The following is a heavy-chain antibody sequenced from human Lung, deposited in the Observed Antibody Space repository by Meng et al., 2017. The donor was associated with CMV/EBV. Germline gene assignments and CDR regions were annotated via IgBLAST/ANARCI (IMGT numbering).Heavy chain of an antibody. V-gene: IGHV1-69*10. D-gene: IGHD3-3*01. CDR1: GGTXDNYA. CDR3: ARDFKTRRGIFGTVSGGYYGMDA. CDR2: INPILSMA. Sequence: SXXVSXKAPGGTXDNYAISWVRQAPGQGLEWMGGINPILSMATYPQRFQGRVTITADKSTTTAYMELSSLRSEDTALYYCARDFKTRRGIFGTVSGGYYGMDAWXQGTXVTVSS. J-gene: IGHJ6*02.